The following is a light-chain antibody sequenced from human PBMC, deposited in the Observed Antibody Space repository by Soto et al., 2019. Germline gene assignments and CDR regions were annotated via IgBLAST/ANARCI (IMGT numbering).Light chain of an antibody. V-gene: IGKV1-5*03. CDR3: QQYNSYWT. Sequence: DIQMTQSPSTLSASVGVRVTITCRASQSISSWLAWYQQKPGRAPKLLIYKASSLEGGVPSRFSGSGSGTEFTLTISSLQPDDFATYYCQQYNSYWTFGQGTKGDIK. J-gene: IGKJ1*01. CDR2: KAS. CDR1: QSISSW.